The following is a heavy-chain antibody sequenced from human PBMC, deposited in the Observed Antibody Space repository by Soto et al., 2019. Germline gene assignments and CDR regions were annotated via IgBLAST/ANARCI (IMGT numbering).Heavy chain of an antibody. Sequence: ASVKVSCKASGYTFTSYGISWVRQAPGQGLEWMGWISAYNGNKYYADSVKGRFTISRDNSKNTLYLQMNSLRAEDTAVYYCAKGRRGVFGVVIPSRYYYGMDVWGQGTTVTVSS. D-gene: IGHD3-3*01. CDR3: AKGRRGVFGVVIPSRYYYGMDV. J-gene: IGHJ6*02. V-gene: IGHV1-18*01. CDR2: ISAYNGNK. CDR1: GYTFTSYG.